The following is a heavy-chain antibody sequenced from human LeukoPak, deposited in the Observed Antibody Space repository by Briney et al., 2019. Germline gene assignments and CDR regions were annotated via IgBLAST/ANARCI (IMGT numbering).Heavy chain of an antibody. Sequence: GGSLRLSCAASGFTFSSYAMSWVRQAPGKGLEWVSSITTSGGSTSYADSVKGRFTISRDNSKNTLYLQMNSLRAEDTAVYYCAKDHGDYAFDYWGQGTLVTVSS. CDR1: GFTFSSYA. CDR2: ITTSGGST. CDR3: AKDHGDYAFDY. J-gene: IGHJ4*02. V-gene: IGHV3-23*01. D-gene: IGHD4-17*01.